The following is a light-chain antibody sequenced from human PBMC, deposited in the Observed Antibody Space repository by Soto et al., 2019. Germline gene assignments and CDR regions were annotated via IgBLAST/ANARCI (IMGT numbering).Light chain of an antibody. J-gene: IGKJ2*01. CDR1: QSLNIW. V-gene: IGKV1-5*03. CDR3: QQYSAYPYT. CDR2: QAS. Sequence: DTQMTQSPSTLSASVGARVTITCRASQSLNIWLAWYQQKPGRAPKLLIYQASTLASGVPSRFSGSGSGTEFTLTISSLQADDFATYYCQQYSAYPYTFGQGTKVDIK.